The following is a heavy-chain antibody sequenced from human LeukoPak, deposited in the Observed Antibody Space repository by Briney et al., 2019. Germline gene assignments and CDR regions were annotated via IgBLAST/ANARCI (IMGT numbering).Heavy chain of an antibody. Sequence: SETLSLTCTVSGYSISSVYYWGWIQQPPGKVLKWIGSIYHSGSTYYSPSLKSRVTISVDTSKNQFSLKLSSVTAADTAVYYCARYYYDSSGYSYFDYWGQGTLVTVSS. D-gene: IGHD3-22*01. CDR2: IYHSGST. CDR3: ARYYYDSSGYSYFDY. V-gene: IGHV4-38-2*02. CDR1: GYSISSVYY. J-gene: IGHJ4*02.